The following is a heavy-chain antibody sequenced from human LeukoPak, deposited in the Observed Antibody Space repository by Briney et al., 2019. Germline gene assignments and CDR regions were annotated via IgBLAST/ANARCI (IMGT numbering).Heavy chain of an antibody. CDR1: GFTFSSYG. D-gene: IGHD3-10*01. CDR2: ISGSGGST. Sequence: GGSLRLSCAASGFTFSSYGMSWVRQAPGKGLEWVSGISGSGGSTYYADSVKGRFTISRDNSKNMLYLQMNSLRAEDTAVYYCAKDNYGSSVYWGQGTLVTVSS. V-gene: IGHV3-23*01. J-gene: IGHJ4*02. CDR3: AKDNYGSSVY.